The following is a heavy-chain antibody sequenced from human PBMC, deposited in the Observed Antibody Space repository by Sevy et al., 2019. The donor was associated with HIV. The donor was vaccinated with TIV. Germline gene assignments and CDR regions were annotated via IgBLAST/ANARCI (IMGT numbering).Heavy chain of an antibody. CDR2: IYYTGST. CDR3: ARAPPVRSGDDSLNWFDP. J-gene: IGHJ5*02. CDR1: GGSISVYY. D-gene: IGHD5-12*01. V-gene: IGHV4-59*13. Sequence: SETLSLTCTVSGGSISVYYWSWIRQPPGKALEYIGDIYYTGSTNYNPSLKSRVTISVDTSKNQLSLKLSPVTAVDTAVYYCARAPPVRSGDDSLNWFDPWGQGTLVTVSS.